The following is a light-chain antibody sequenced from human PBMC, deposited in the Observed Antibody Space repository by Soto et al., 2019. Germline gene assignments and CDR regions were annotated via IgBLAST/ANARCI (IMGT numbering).Light chain of an antibody. CDR2: DAS. J-gene: IGKJ1*01. Sequence: EIVLTQSPATLSLSPGERATLSCRASQSVSSYLAWYQQKPGQAPRLLIYDASNRATGIPARFSGSGSGTDFTLTISSLEPEDFAVYYCQQRSNWPPVTFGQWTKVEIK. V-gene: IGKV3-11*01. CDR1: QSVSSY. CDR3: QQRSNWPPVT.